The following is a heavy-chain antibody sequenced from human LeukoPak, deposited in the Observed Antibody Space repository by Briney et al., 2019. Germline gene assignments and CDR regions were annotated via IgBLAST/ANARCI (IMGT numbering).Heavy chain of an antibody. Sequence: SETLSLTCIVSGGSLSSYYWIWIRQPPAKGLEWIGYVHYTGTTNYNPSLKSRVTISVDTSKNQFSLKLSSLTAADTAVYYCARHENWGSSKGDSFHIWGQGKMVTVSS. V-gene: IGHV4-59*08. D-gene: IGHD7-27*01. CDR2: VHYTGTT. J-gene: IGHJ3*02. CDR3: ARHENWGSSKGDSFHI. CDR1: GGSLSSYY.